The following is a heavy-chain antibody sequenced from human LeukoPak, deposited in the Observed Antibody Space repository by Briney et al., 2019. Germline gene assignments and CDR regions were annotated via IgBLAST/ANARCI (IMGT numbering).Heavy chain of an antibody. Sequence: SETLSLTCAVSGYSIGSRYYWGWIRQPPGKGLEWIGSIYHSESTYYNPSLKSRVTISVDTSKNQFSLKLRSVTAADTAVYYCARDGIVGPTNFDYWGRGTLVTVSS. V-gene: IGHV4-38-2*02. CDR2: IYHSEST. J-gene: IGHJ4*02. CDR1: GYSIGSRYY. CDR3: ARDGIVGPTNFDY. D-gene: IGHD3-22*01.